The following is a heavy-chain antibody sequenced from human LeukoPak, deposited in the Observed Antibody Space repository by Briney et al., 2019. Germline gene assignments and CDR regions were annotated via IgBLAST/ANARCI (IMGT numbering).Heavy chain of an antibody. CDR1: GFTFSSYW. D-gene: IGHD4-23*01. CDR3: ARDSGTTVGYFDY. Sequence: GGSLRLSCAASGFTFSSYWVHWVRQAPGKGLVWVSPINSDGSSTSYADSVKGRFTISRDNSKNTLYLQMNSLRAEDTAVYYCARDSGTTVGYFDYWGQGTLVTVSS. CDR2: INSDGSST. J-gene: IGHJ4*02. V-gene: IGHV3-74*01.